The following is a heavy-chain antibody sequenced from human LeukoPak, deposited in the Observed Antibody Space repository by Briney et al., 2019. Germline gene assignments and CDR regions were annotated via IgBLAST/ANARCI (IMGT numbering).Heavy chain of an antibody. J-gene: IGHJ6*03. CDR1: GCTFSSYT. Sequence: SVKVSCKASGCTFSSYTISWVRQAPGQGLEWMGRIIPILGIANYAQKFQGRVTITADKSTSTAYMELSSLRSEDTAVYYCARGAAFWSGYYVDDDPRPYYMDVWDKGTTVTVSS. CDR3: ARGAAFWSGYYVDDDPRPYYMDV. V-gene: IGHV1-69*02. D-gene: IGHD3-3*01. CDR2: IIPILGIA.